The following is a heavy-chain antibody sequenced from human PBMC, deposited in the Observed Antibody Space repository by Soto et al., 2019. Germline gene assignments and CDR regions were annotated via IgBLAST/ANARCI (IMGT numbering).Heavy chain of an antibody. CDR2: INHSGST. J-gene: IGHJ4*02. V-gene: IGHV4-34*01. Sequence: SETLSLTCSVYGGSFSGYYWSWIRQPPGKGLEWIGEINHSGSTNYNPSLKSRVTISVDTSKNQFSLKLGSVTAAETAVYYCIGDYVWGIYRNWGQGTLVPVSS. D-gene: IGHD3-16*01. CDR3: IGDYVWGIYRN. CDR1: GGSFSGYY.